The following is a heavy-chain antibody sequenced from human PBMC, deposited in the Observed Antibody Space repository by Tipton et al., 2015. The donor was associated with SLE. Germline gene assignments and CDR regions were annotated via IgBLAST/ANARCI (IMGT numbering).Heavy chain of an antibody. Sequence: QLVQSGGGLVQPGGSLRLSCVASGFTVSSSYMSWVRQAPGKGLERVSVIYSDGNTYCADSVKGRFTISRHNSKNTLYLQMNSLRTDDTAVYYCAREGLAAAEGAFDVWGQGTMVTVSS. CDR2: IYSDGNT. CDR1: GFTVSSSY. J-gene: IGHJ3*01. V-gene: IGHV3-53*04. D-gene: IGHD6-13*01. CDR3: AREGLAAAEGAFDV.